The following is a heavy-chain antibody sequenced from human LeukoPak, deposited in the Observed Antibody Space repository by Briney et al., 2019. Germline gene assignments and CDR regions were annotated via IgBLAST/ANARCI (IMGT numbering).Heavy chain of an antibody. V-gene: IGHV3-74*01. CDR3: ARDGWRGGSYYMDD. CDR1: GFSFSSYW. Sequence: GGSLRLSCAASGFSFSSYWMHCVRQAPGKGLVWVSRMNSDGSATRYADSVKGRFTISRDNAKNTLNLQMNSLRAEDTAVYYCARDGWRGGSYYMDDWGQGTLVTVSS. D-gene: IGHD3-10*01. CDR2: MNSDGSAT. J-gene: IGHJ4*02.